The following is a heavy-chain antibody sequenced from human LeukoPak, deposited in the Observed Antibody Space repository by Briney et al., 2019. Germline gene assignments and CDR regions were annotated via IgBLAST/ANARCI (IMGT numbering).Heavy chain of an antibody. D-gene: IGHD3-3*01. CDR3: AIHGGGTIRIEAFDV. V-gene: IGHV3-74*01. J-gene: IGHJ3*01. CDR2: INTDGSTT. CDR1: GFTFSTYW. Sequence: GGSLRLSCAASGFTFSTYWIHWVRQAPGKGLVWVSRINTDGSTTNYADSVKGRFTISRDNAKNSLYLQMNSLRDEDTALYYYAIHGGGTIRIEAFDVWGQGTMVTISS.